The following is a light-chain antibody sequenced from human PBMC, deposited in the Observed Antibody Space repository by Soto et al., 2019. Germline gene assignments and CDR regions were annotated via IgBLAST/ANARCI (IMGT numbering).Light chain of an antibody. CDR3: QQAKTFPWT. CDR2: GAS. V-gene: IGKV1-12*01. Sequence: DVQMTQSPPFVSASVGDRVAITCRASQGISTSLVWYQHKPGTAPELRSFGASNLQTGVPSRFSGSGSGTDFTLSITSLQTDDSETDECQQAKTFPWTFGQGTKVDIK. CDR1: QGISTS. J-gene: IGKJ1*01.